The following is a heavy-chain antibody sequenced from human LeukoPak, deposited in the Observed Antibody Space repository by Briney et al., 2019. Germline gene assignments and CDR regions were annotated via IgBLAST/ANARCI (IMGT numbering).Heavy chain of an antibody. V-gene: IGHV3-30*03. CDR1: GFTFSSYG. CDR3: AREGYSSSWSFSETYYFDY. J-gene: IGHJ4*02. CDR2: ISYDGSNK. D-gene: IGHD6-13*01. Sequence: GGSLRLSCAASGFTFSSYGMHWVRQAPGKGLEWVAVISYDGSNKYYADSVKGRFTISRDNSKNTLYLQMNSLRAEDTAVYYCAREGYSSSWSFSETYYFDYWGQGTLVTVSS.